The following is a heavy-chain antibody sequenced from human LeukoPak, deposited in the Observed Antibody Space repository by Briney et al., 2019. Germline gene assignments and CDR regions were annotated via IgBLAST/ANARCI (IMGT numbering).Heavy chain of an antibody. Sequence: PGGSLRLSCAASGFTFSSYEMNWVRQAPGKGLEWVSYISSSGSTIYYADSVKGRFTISRDNSKNTLYLQMNSLRAEDTAVYYCAKDYGDYSEGVDYWGQGTLVTVSS. CDR2: ISSSGSTI. J-gene: IGHJ4*02. V-gene: IGHV3-48*03. CDR1: GFTFSSYE. CDR3: AKDYGDYSEGVDY. D-gene: IGHD4-17*01.